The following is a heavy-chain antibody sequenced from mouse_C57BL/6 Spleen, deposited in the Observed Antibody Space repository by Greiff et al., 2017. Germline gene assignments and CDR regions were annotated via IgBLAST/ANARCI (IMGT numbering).Heavy chain of an antibody. D-gene: IGHD2-1*01. J-gene: IGHJ2*01. CDR1: GYAFSSSW. V-gene: IGHV1-82*01. CDR3: ARSDGNRVYFDY. CDR2: IYPGDGDT. Sequence: VQVVESGPELVKPGASVKISCKASGYAFSSSWMNWVKQRPGKGLEWIGRIYPGDGDTNYNGKFKGKATLTADKSSSTAYMQLSSLTSEDSAVYFCARSDGNRVYFDYWGQGTTLTVSS.